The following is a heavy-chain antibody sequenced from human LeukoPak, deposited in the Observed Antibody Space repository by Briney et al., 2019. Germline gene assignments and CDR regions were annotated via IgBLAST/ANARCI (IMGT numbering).Heavy chain of an antibody. CDR2: IYSGGST. CDR3: ARGSYYYDSSGYPSPDAFDI. D-gene: IGHD3-22*01. Sequence: GGSLRLSCAASGFTVSSNYMSWVRQAPGKGLEWVSVIYSGGSTYYADSVKGRFTISRDNSKNTLYLQMNSLRAEDTAVYYCARGSYYYDSSGYPSPDAFDIWGQGTMVTVSS. J-gene: IGHJ3*02. CDR1: GFTVSSNY. V-gene: IGHV3-53*01.